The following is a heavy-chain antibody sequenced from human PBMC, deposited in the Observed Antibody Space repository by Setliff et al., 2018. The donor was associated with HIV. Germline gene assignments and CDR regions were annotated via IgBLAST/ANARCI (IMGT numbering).Heavy chain of an antibody. J-gene: IGHJ3*01. V-gene: IGHV4-34*01. Sequence: PSETLSLTCAIYGGSFSGNYWSWIRQPPGKGLEWIGEIYHSGSTNYNPFFKSRVTISVDTSKNQFSLKLSSVTAADTAVYYCAKPTSGLYPRSFDLWGQGTKVTVSS. D-gene: IGHD1-26*01. CDR3: AKPTSGLYPRSFDL. CDR1: GGSFSGNY. CDR2: IYHSGST.